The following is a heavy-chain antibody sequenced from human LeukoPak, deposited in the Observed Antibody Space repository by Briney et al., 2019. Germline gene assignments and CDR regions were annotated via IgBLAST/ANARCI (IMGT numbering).Heavy chain of an antibody. CDR1: GFTFSSYS. J-gene: IGHJ4*02. Sequence: GGSLRLSCAASGFTFSSYSMNWIRQAPGKGLEWVSYISSSSSTIYYADSVKGRFTISRDNAKNSLYLQMNSLRAEDTAVYYCARDTLFDYWGQGTLVTVSS. CDR3: ARDTLFDY. CDR2: ISSSSSTI. V-gene: IGHV3-48*04.